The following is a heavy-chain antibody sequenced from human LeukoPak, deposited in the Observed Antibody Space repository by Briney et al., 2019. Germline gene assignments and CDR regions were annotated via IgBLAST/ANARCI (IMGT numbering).Heavy chain of an antibody. J-gene: IGHJ3*02. Sequence: ASVKVSCKASGYTFTSYYTHWVRQAPGQGLEWMGIINPSGGSTSYAQKFQGRVTMTRDTSTSTVYMELSSLRSEDTAVYYCARVIAAAGAFDIWGQGTMVTVSS. V-gene: IGHV1-46*01. D-gene: IGHD6-13*01. CDR3: ARVIAAAGAFDI. CDR1: GYTFTSYY. CDR2: INPSGGST.